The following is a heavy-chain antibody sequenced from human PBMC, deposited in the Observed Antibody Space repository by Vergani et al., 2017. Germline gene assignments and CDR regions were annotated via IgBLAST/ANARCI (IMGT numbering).Heavy chain of an antibody. CDR2: IKSKTDGGTT. CDR1: GFTFSNAW. J-gene: IGHJ3*02. CDR3: TTEWELDRGAFDI. D-gene: IGHD1-26*01. V-gene: IGHV3-15*01. Sequence: EVQLVESGGGLVKPGGSLRLSCAASGFTFSNAWMSWVRQAPGKGVEWVGRIKSKTDGGTTDYAAPVKGRFTISRDDSKNTLYLQMNSLKTEDTAVYYCTTEWELDRGAFDIWGQGTMVTVSS.